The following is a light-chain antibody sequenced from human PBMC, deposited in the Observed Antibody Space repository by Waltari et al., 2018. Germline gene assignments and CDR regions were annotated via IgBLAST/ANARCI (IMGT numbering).Light chain of an antibody. CDR3: QQTYSVPRGGFT. J-gene: IGKJ3*01. V-gene: IGKV1-39*01. CDR1: QSIATY. CDR2: SAY. Sequence: QLTQSPYSLSASVGERATVTCRASQSIATYLSWYQQRAGEAPKLLIHSAYTLQSGVPSRFSGSRSGTEFTLTISSLHPEDSATYYCQQTYSVPRGGFTFGPGTKVEIK.